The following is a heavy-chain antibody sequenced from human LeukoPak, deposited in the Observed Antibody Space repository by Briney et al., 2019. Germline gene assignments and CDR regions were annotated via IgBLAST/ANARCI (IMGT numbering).Heavy chain of an antibody. CDR3: ARDHTYYYDSSSYVDDALDI. CDR2: INPARGDT. J-gene: IGHJ3*02. D-gene: IGHD3-22*01. CDR1: GFPFTGHY. Sequence: ASVRVSCKSSGFPFTGHYMHWVRQAPGQGLEWIGYINPARGDTYYSEKFRGRVTMTRDTSIRTAYMELNRLSSDDTAVYFCARDHTYYYDSSSYVDDALDIWGQGTMVTVFS. V-gene: IGHV1-2*02.